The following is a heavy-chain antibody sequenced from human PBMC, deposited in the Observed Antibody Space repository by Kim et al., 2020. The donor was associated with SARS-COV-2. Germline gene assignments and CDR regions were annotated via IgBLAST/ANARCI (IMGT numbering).Heavy chain of an antibody. J-gene: IGHJ6*02. Sequence: YYSGSTYYNPSLKSRVTISVDTAKNQFSLKLSSVTAADTAVYYWASGDVWGQGTTVTVSS. V-gene: IGHV4-31*02. CDR2: YYSGST. CDR3: ASGDV.